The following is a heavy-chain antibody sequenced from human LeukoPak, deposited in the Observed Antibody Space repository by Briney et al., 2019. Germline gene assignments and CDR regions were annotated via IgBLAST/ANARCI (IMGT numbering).Heavy chain of an antibody. CDR1: GGSISSYY. Sequence: SETLSLTCTVSGGSISSYYWSWIRQPPGKGLEWIGYIYYSGSTNYNPSLKSRVTISVDTSKNQFSLKLSSVTAADTAVYYCARARDSSLFDYWGQGTLVTVSS. D-gene: IGHD6-13*01. J-gene: IGHJ4*02. V-gene: IGHV4-59*01. CDR2: IYYSGST. CDR3: ARARDSSLFDY.